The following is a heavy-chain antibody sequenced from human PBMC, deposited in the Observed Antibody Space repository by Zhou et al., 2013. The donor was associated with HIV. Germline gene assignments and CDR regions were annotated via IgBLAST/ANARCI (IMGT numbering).Heavy chain of an antibody. CDR1: GYTFTSYG. D-gene: IGHD3-10*01. J-gene: IGHJ4*02. CDR3: ARVRAPGLPPWGSGSYYDDYFDY. V-gene: IGHV1-18*01. Sequence: QVQLVQSGAEVKKPGASVKVSCKASGYTFTSYGISWVRQAPGQGLEWMGWISAYNGNTNYAQKLQGRVTMTTDTSTSTAYMELRSLRSDDTAVYYCARVRAPGLPPWGSGSYYDDYFDYWGQGTLVTVSS. CDR2: ISAYNGNT.